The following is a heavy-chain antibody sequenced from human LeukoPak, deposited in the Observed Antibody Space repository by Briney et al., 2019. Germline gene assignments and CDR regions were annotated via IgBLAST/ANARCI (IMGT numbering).Heavy chain of an antibody. J-gene: IGHJ4*02. CDR3: ARSDSELFDY. D-gene: IGHD1-26*01. V-gene: IGHV4-59*11. CDR1: GGSISSHY. CDR2: IYYSGST. Sequence: PSETLSLTCTVSGGSISSHYWSWIRQPPGKGLEWIWYIYYSGSTNYNPSLKSRVTISVDTSKNQFSLKLSSVTAADTAVYYCARSDSELFDYWGQGTLVTVSS.